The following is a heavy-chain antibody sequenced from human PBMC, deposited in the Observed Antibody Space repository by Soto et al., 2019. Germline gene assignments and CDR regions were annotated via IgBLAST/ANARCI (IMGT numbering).Heavy chain of an antibody. CDR1: GFTFTNAW. CDR2: IKSKTDGGTT. D-gene: IGHD2-2*01. Sequence: GGSLRLSCAASGFTFTNAWMSWVRQAPGKGLEWVGHIKSKTDGGTTDYAAPVKGRFTISRDDSKTTLYLQMNSLKTEDTAVYYCTTFPTVVLPTASDYWGQGTLVTVSS. V-gene: IGHV3-15*01. CDR3: TTFPTVVLPTASDY. J-gene: IGHJ4*02.